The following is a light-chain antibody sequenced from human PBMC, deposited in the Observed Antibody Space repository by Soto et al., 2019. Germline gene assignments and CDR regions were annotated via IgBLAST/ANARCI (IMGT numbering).Light chain of an antibody. Sequence: SYELTQPPSVSVSPGQTASITCSGYKLGDKYVCWYHQKPGQSPVLVIYQDAKRPSGIPERFSGSNSGNTATLTISGTQPMDEADYYCQAWDRSTGVFGTGTKLTVL. CDR1: KLGDKY. J-gene: IGLJ1*01. CDR3: QAWDRSTGV. V-gene: IGLV3-1*01. CDR2: QDA.